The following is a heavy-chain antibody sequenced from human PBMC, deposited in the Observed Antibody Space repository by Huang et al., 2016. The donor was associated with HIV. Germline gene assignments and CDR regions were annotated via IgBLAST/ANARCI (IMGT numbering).Heavy chain of an antibody. Sequence: QVRLEQWGEGVVKPSETLSLNCAVYGASFRNYYWTWVRKSPVKGLQWIGETKPGGTCTYNPMFQTPPILSSDIVTNHFSLRLRAMTASDAAVYYCARIPTPSYYDPWSISSVDEDFFYFNMDLWGRGTSVTVSS. CDR2: TKPGGTC. J-gene: IGHJ6*02. V-gene: IGHV4-34*02. CDR1: GASFRNYY. CDR3: ARIPTPSYYDPWSISSVDEDFFYFNMDL. D-gene: IGHD3-3*01.